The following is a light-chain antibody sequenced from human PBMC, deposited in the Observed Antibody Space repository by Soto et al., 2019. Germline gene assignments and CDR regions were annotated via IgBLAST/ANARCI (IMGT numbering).Light chain of an antibody. Sequence: DIQMTQSPSSLSASVGDRVTITCRASQSISSYLNWYQQKPGKAPQLLIYAASSLQSGVPSRFSDSGSGTDFTLTISSLQPEDFATYSCQQSYSTPITFGQGTRLEIK. CDR2: AAS. CDR3: QQSYSTPIT. V-gene: IGKV1-39*01. CDR1: QSISSY. J-gene: IGKJ5*01.